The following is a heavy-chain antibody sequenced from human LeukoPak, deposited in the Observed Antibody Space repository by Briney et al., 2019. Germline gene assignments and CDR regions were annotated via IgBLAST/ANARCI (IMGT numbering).Heavy chain of an antibody. D-gene: IGHD2-15*01. CDR1: GGSVSGGSFY. CDR2: IYYSGGT. V-gene: IGHV4-61*01. J-gene: IGHJ5*02. CDR3: ARDDVPYSA. Sequence: SETLSLTCTVSGGSVSGGSFYWSWIRQPPGKGLEWIGYIYYSGGTKYNPSLNSRVTISIDTSNNQFSLKLNSATAADTAVYYCARDDVPYSAWGQGTLVTVSS.